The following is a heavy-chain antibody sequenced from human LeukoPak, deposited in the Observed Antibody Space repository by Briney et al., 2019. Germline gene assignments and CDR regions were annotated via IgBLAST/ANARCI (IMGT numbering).Heavy chain of an antibody. CDR2: ISGSGDST. V-gene: IGHV3-23*01. D-gene: IGHD1/OR15-1a*01. Sequence: GGSLRLSCAASGFTVSSSYMSWVRQAPGKGLEWVSGISGSGDSTYYADSVKGRFTISRDNSKNTLYLQMNSLRAEDTAVYYCAKDMKQTYWGQGALVTVSS. CDR1: GFTVSSSY. J-gene: IGHJ4*02. CDR3: AKDMKQTY.